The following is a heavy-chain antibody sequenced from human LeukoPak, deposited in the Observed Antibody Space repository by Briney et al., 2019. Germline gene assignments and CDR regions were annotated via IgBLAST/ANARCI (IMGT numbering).Heavy chain of an antibody. V-gene: IGHV3-21*01. CDR3: ARVAAGATIHNYSYSYGDV. CDR1: GFGFSTYA. D-gene: IGHD5-12*01. J-gene: IGHJ6*03. Sequence: GGSLRLSCAASGFGFSTYAMTWVRQAPGKGLEWVSSITGTSRCKYYADSVRGRFTIPRDNSKNSLYLQMNGLRAEDTALYYSARVAAGATIHNYSYSYGDVWGEGATVTVSS. CDR2: ITGTSRCK.